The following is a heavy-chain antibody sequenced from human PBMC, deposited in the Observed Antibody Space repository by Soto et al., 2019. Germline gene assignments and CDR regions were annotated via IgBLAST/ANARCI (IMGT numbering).Heavy chain of an antibody. J-gene: IGHJ6*03. CDR3: ARTYYYDFWSGLNYYMEV. V-gene: IGHV6-1*01. CDR1: GDSVSSNSAA. D-gene: IGHD3-3*01. Sequence: PSQTLSLTCAVSGDSVSSNSAAWNWIRQSPSRGLEWLGRTYYRSKWYNDYAVSVKSRITINPDTSKNQFSLQLNSATPEDTAVYYCARTYYYDFWSGLNYYMEVWGKGTTVTVSS. CDR2: TYYRSKWYN.